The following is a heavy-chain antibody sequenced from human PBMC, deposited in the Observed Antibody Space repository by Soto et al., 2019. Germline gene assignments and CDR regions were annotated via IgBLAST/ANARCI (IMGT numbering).Heavy chain of an antibody. CDR1: GLIFSNFG. Sequence: EVQLLESGGNLIQPGESLRLSCAASGLIFSNFGMSWVHQVPGKGLEWVSSISGGGGNTYYADFVRGRFTISRDNSKNTLYLHMNSLRAEDTALYYCAKAYTGSNYGGLDIWGQGTTVTVSS. J-gene: IGHJ6*02. CDR3: AKAYTGSNYGGLDI. D-gene: IGHD1-26*01. CDR2: ISGGGGNT. V-gene: IGHV3-23*01.